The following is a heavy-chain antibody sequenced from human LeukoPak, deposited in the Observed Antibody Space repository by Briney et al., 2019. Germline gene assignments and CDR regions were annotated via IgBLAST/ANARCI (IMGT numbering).Heavy chain of an antibody. D-gene: IGHD6-19*01. CDR3: ARGISRTGYSGGWTFDY. CDR1: GYTFTGYY. V-gene: IGHV1-2*02. CDR2: INPNSGGT. Sequence: GASVKVSCKASGYTFTGYYMHWVRQAPGQGLEWIGWINPNSGGTNYAQKFQGRVTMTRDTSISTAYMELSRLRSDDTAVYYCARGISRTGYSGGWTFDYWGQGTLVTVSS. J-gene: IGHJ4*02.